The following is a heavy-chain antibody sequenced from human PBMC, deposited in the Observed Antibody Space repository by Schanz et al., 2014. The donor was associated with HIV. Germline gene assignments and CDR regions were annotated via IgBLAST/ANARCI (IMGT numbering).Heavy chain of an antibody. Sequence: QVQLVQSGAEVKKPGASVKVSCKASGYTLTGYYMHWVRQAPGQGLEWMGWINPNGGGTNYAQKFQGRVTMTRDTSIRTAYMELSRLRSDDTAVYYCARDLRVVPAASDNWFDPWGQGTLVTVSS. D-gene: IGHD2-2*01. V-gene: IGHV1-2*02. J-gene: IGHJ5*02. CDR1: GYTLTGYY. CDR3: ARDLRVVPAASDNWFDP. CDR2: INPNGGGT.